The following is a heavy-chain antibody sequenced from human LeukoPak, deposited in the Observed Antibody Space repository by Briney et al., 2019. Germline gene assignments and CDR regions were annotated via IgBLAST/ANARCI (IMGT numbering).Heavy chain of an antibody. CDR2: ISSSSSYI. Sequence: KPGGSPRLSCAVSGFTFSSYSMNWVRQAPGKGLEWVSSISSSSSYIYYADSVKGRFTISRDNAKNSLYLQMNSLRAEDTAVYYCARGEDTAMVPIDYWGQGTLVTVSS. D-gene: IGHD5-18*01. J-gene: IGHJ4*02. CDR1: GFTFSSYS. CDR3: ARGEDTAMVPIDY. V-gene: IGHV3-21*01.